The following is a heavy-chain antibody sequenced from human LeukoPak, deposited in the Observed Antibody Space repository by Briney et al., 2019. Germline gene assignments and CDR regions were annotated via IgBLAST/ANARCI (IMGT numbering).Heavy chain of an antibody. J-gene: IGHJ6*03. V-gene: IGHV3-30*02. Sequence: GGSLRLSCATSEFTLSGYGMHWVRQAPGKGLEWVAFIRYDGSKEYYADSVKGRFTISRDNSKNTLYLQMNSLRGDDTAVYYCVKDCPGDSSPEGVCHYYMDVWGKGTTVTVSS. D-gene: IGHD6-13*01. CDR2: IRYDGSKE. CDR1: EFTLSGYG. CDR3: VKDCPGDSSPEGVCHYYMDV.